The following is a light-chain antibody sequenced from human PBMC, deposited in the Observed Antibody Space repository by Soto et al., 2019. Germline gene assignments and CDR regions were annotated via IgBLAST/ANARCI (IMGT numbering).Light chain of an antibody. Sequence: ETVLTQSPGTLSLSPGETATLSCRASQSVASHSLAWYQQKPGQAPRLLVYGASGRATDIPDRFSGRGSGTDFTLTINKLEPEDFAVYYCQNYDSSPYTFGQGTKLEIK. CDR2: GAS. V-gene: IGKV3-20*01. J-gene: IGKJ2*01. CDR1: QSVASHS. CDR3: QNYDSSPYT.